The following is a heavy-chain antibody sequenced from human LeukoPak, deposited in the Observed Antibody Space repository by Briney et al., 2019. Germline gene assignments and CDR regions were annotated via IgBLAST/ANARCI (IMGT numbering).Heavy chain of an antibody. V-gene: IGHV4-59*13. CDR2: LSCTGYT. D-gene: IGHD3-9*01. J-gene: IGHJ5*02. Sequence: SETLSLTCTVSGGSISNYYWSWIPQPTGRGVGGLGYLSCTGYTYHNPSLEGPITLTEDKPQNQHALELAPVDAADTAILYCARARRYFDWFPETNWFDPGGKGTLLTLSS. CDR3: ARARRYFDWFPETNWFDP. CDR1: GGSISNYY.